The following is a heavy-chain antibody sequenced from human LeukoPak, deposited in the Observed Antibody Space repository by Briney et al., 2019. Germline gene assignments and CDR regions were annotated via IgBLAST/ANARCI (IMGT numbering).Heavy chain of an antibody. CDR3: ARDVDYANPRHDY. D-gene: IGHD4/OR15-4a*01. CDR1: GFTFFNYW. J-gene: IGHJ4*02. V-gene: IGHV3-7*01. CDR2: IDLEGSQR. Sequence: GGSLRLSCAASGFTFFNYWMSWVRQAPGKGLEWVANIDLEGSQRFYVDSLKGRFTISRDNANNLVYLQMNSLKAEDTAVYYCARDVDYANPRHDYWGQGTLVTVSS.